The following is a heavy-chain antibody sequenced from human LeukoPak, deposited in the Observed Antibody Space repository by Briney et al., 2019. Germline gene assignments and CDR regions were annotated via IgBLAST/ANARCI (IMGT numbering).Heavy chain of an antibody. CDR1: GYTFASYT. CDR3: ATKIAAAGSFDY. CDR2: ISAYNGNT. J-gene: IGHJ4*02. Sequence: ASVKVSCKTSGYTFASYTISWVRQAPGQGLEWMGWISAYNGNTNYAQNLQGRVTKTTDTSTSTAYMELRSLRSDDTAMYYCATKIAAAGSFDYWGQGTLVTVSS. V-gene: IGHV1-18*01. D-gene: IGHD6-13*01.